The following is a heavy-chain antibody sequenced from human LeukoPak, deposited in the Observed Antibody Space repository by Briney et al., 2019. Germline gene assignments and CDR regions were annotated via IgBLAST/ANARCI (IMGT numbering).Heavy chain of an antibody. J-gene: IGHJ5*02. CDR3: TSHAAFDP. CDR2: IKSKNVGGTT. Sequence: PGGSLRLSCAASGFTFNNAWMNWVRQAPGKGLELVGRIKSKNVGGTTDYAAPAKGRFTISRDDSKNTVYLQMNSLKIEDTAVYYCTSHAAFDPWGQGTLVTVSS. CDR1: GFTFNNAW. V-gene: IGHV3-15*01.